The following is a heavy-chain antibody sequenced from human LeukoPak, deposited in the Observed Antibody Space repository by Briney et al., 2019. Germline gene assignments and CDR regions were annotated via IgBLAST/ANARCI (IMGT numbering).Heavy chain of an antibody. CDR1: GGSISSSSYY. D-gene: IGHD3-22*01. Sequence: SETLSLTCTVSGGSISSSSYYWGWIRQPPGKGLEWIGRIYYTANTYYNSSLKSRVTISVDTSKNQFSLKLSSVTAADSAVYYCARRDHYDSSGYIYYWGQGTLVTVSS. CDR2: IYYTANT. V-gene: IGHV4-39*01. J-gene: IGHJ4*02. CDR3: ARRDHYDSSGYIYY.